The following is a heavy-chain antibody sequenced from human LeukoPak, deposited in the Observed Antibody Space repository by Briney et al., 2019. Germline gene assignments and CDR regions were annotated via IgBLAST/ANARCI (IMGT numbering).Heavy chain of an antibody. J-gene: IGHJ4*02. CDR2: IYYSGST. CDR3: ARAGVEGYGDYVVRD. V-gene: IGHV4-59*01. D-gene: IGHD4-17*01. Sequence: PSETLSLTCTVSGGSISSYYWSWIRQPPGKGLEWIGCIYYSGSTNYNPSLKSRVTISVDTSKNQFSLKLSSVTAADTAVYYCARAGVEGYGDYVVRDWGQGTLVTVSS. CDR1: GGSISSYY.